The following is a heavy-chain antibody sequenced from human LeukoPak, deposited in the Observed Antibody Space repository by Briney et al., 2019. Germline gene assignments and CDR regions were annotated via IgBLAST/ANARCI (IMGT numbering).Heavy chain of an antibody. J-gene: IGHJ4*02. Sequence: SETLSLTCTVSGGSISSYYWSWIRQPPGKGLEWIGYIHYNGNTNYNPSLKSRVTITVDTSKNQFSLNLSSVTAADTAVYYCARLAWGRLDYWGQGTLVTVSS. D-gene: IGHD7-27*01. V-gene: IGHV4-59*08. CDR3: ARLAWGRLDY. CDR2: IHYNGNT. CDR1: GGSISSYY.